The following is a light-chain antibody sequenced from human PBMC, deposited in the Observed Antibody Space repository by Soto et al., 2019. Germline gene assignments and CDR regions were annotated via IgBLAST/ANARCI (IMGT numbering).Light chain of an antibody. V-gene: IGLV1-40*01. CDR2: SNS. CDR1: SSNIGKDND. J-gene: IGLJ3*02. CDR3: QSYDNSLGGWV. Sequence: QSVLTQPPSVSGAPGQGVTISCTGTSSNIGKDNDVHWYQQHPGAAPTLLIYSNSNRPSGVPHRFSGSKSDSSASLVITGLEADDEADYYCQSYDNSLGGWVFGGGTKLTVL.